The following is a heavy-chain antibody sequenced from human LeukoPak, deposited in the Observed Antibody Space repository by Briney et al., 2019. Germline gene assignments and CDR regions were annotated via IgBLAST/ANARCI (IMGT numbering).Heavy chain of an antibody. V-gene: IGHV3-9*01. CDR1: GFTFDDYA. J-gene: IGHJ4*02. Sequence: GRSLRLSCAASGFTFDDYAMHWVRQAPGKGLEWVSGISWNSGSIGYADSVKGRFTISRDNSKNTLYLQMNSLRAEDTAVYYCAKSVGYSYGPFDYWGQGTLVTVSS. D-gene: IGHD5-18*01. CDR2: ISWNSGSI. CDR3: AKSVGYSYGPFDY.